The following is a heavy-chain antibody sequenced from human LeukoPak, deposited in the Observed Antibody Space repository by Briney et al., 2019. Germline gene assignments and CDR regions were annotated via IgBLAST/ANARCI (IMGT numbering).Heavy chain of an antibody. CDR3: ARQGPLERSSTPQDAFDI. D-gene: IGHD6-13*01. J-gene: IGHJ3*02. Sequence: GASVKVSCKASGGTFSSYAISWVRQAPGQGLEWMGRIIPILGIANYAQKFQGRVTITADKSTSTAYMELSSLRSEDTAVYYCARQGPLERSSTPQDAFDIWGQGTMVTVSS. CDR2: IIPILGIA. CDR1: GGTFSSYA. V-gene: IGHV1-69*04.